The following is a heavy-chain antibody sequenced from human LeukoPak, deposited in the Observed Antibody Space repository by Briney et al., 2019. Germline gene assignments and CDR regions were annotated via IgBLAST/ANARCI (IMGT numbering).Heavy chain of an antibody. J-gene: IGHJ3*02. Sequence: SETLSLTCTVSGGSISSGSYYWSWIRQPAGKGLEWIGRIYTSGSTNYNPSLKSRVTISVDTSKNQFSLKLSSVTAADTAVYYCATPGSFADAFDIWGQGTMVTVSS. D-gene: IGHD3-10*01. CDR1: GGSISSGSYY. CDR3: ATPGSFADAFDI. CDR2: IYTSGST. V-gene: IGHV4-61*02.